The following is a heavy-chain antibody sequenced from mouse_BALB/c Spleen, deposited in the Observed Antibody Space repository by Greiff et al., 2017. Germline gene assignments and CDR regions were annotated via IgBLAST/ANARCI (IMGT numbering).Heavy chain of an antibody. CDR1: GFTFSSFG. J-gene: IGHJ4*01. V-gene: IGHV5-17*02. CDR3: ARSGLRLAMDY. CDR2: ISSGSSTI. Sequence: EVQLVESGGGLVQPGGSRKLSCAASGFTFSSFGMHWVRQAPEKGLEWVAYISSGSSTIYYADTVKGRFTISRDNPKNTLFLQMTSLRSEDTAMYYCARSGLRLAMDYWGQGTSVTVSS. D-gene: IGHD2-2*01.